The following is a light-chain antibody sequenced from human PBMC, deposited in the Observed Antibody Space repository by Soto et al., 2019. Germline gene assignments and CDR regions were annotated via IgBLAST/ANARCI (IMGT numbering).Light chain of an antibody. V-gene: IGLV2-14*01. CDR3: SSYTDSSPDV. CDR2: EVS. J-gene: IGLJ2*01. CDR1: SSDVGGYNY. Sequence: QSALTQPASVSGSPGQSITISCTGTSSDVGGYNYVSWYQQHPGKAPKLMIYEVSNRPSGVSNRFSGSKSGNTASLTISGLQTDDEADYYCSSYTDSSPDVFGGGTKLTVL.